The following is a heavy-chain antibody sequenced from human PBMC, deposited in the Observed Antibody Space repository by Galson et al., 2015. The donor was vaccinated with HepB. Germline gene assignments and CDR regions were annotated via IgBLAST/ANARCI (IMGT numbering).Heavy chain of an antibody. CDR3: VKVYDSSGPDYGMDV. V-gene: IGHV3-64D*06. CDR2: ISSNGGST. Sequence: SLRLSCAASGFTFSSYGMHWVRQAPGKGLEYVSAISSNGGSTYYADSVKGRFTISRDNSKNTLYLQMSSLRAEDTAVYYCVKVYDSSGPDYGMDVWGQGTTVTVSS. J-gene: IGHJ6*02. CDR1: GFTFSSYG. D-gene: IGHD3-22*01.